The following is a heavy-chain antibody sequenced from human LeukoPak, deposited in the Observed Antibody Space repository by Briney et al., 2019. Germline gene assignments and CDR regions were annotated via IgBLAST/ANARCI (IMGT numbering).Heavy chain of an antibody. CDR1: GGSISSSSYY. D-gene: IGHD2-2*01. J-gene: IGHJ4*02. CDR2: IYYSGIT. CDR3: ARVAPDDCSSTSCYDY. V-gene: IGHV4-39*07. Sequence: TTSETLSLTCTVSGGSISSSSYYWGWIRQPPGKGLEWIGSIYYSGITYYNPSLKSRVTISVDTSKNQVSLKLSSVTAADTAVYYCARVAPDDCSSTSCYDYWGQGTLVTVSS.